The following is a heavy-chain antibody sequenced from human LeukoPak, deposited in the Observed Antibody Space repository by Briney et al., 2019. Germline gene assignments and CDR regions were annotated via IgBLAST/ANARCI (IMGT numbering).Heavy chain of an antibody. V-gene: IGHV1-69*13. CDR2: IIPIFGTA. CDR3: ARNLYYDSPSLYYYYGMDV. D-gene: IGHD3-22*01. J-gene: IGHJ6*02. CDR1: GGTFSSYA. Sequence: SVKVSCKASGGTFSSYAISWVRQAPGQGLEWVGGIIPIFGTANYAQKFQGRVTITADESTSTAYMELSSLRSEDTAVYYCARNLYYDSPSLYYYYGMDVWGQGTTVTVSS.